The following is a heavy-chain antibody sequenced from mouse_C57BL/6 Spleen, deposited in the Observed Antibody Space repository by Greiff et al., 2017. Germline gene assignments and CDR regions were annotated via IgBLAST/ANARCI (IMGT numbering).Heavy chain of an antibody. CDR3: ARGGYGNPAWFAY. CDR1: GYTFTSYW. CDR2: INPSNGGT. D-gene: IGHD2-10*02. Sequence: VQLQQPGTELVKPGASVKLSCKASGYTFTSYWMHWVKQRPGQGLEWIGNINPSNGGTNYNEKFKSKATLTVDKSSSTAYMQLSSLTSEDSAVYYCARGGYGNPAWFAYWGQGTLVTVSA. V-gene: IGHV1-53*01. J-gene: IGHJ3*01.